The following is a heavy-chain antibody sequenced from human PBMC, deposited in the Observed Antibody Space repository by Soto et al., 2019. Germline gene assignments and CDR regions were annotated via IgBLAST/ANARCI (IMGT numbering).Heavy chain of an antibody. CDR1: GGTFSSYA. D-gene: IGHD3-22*01. J-gene: IGHJ4*02. CDR3: ARERNQLYYDRPKPPYYFDY. Sequence: GASVKVSCKASGGTFSSYAISWVRQAPGQGLEWMGGIIPIFGTANYAQKFQGRVTITADESTSTAYMELSSLRSEDTAVYYCARERNQLYYDRPKPPYYFDYWGQGTLVTVSS. CDR2: IIPIFGTA. V-gene: IGHV1-69*13.